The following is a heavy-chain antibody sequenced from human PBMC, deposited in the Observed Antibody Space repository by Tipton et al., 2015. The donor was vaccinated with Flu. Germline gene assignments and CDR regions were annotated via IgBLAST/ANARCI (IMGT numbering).Heavy chain of an antibody. V-gene: IGHV4-38-2*01. Sequence: LRLSCSVSGDSIGSPYFWGWIRKPPGGGLEWIGNVHRSGNGYYKPSLKSRVSISVDTSKNQFSLELTSVTAADTAVYYCARRDYSNYVSEPHNWFDSWGQGILVTV. CDR1: GDSIGSPYF. CDR3: ARRDYSNYVSEPHNWFDS. D-gene: IGHD4-11*01. J-gene: IGHJ5*01. CDR2: VHRSGNG.